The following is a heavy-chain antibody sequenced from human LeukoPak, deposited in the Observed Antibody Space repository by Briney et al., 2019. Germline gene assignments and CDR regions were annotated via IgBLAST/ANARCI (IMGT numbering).Heavy chain of an antibody. J-gene: IGHJ3*02. CDR3: ARDWGWTTFDM. V-gene: IGHV3-74*01. D-gene: IGHD3-16*01. CDR1: GFTFSSSW. CDR2: IRSDGRSS. Sequence: GGSLRLSCAVSGFTFSSSWMHWGRQAPGKGLVWVSRIRSDGRSSAYADSVKGRFTISRDNTKNTLYLQMNSLRAEDTAVYYCARDWGWTTFDMWGQGTMVTVSS.